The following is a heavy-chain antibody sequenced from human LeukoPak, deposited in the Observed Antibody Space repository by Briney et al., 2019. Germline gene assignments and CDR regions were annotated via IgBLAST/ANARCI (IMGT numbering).Heavy chain of an antibody. Sequence: ASVKVSCKASGGTFSSYAISWVRQAPGQGLEWMGIINPSGSSTNYAQRFQGRVTMTRDTSTSTVYMELSSLRSEDTAVYYCARFSYGGGGYFDYWGQGTLVTVSS. V-gene: IGHV1-46*01. CDR2: INPSGSST. CDR3: ARFSYGGGGYFDY. J-gene: IGHJ4*02. CDR1: GGTFSSYA. D-gene: IGHD5-18*01.